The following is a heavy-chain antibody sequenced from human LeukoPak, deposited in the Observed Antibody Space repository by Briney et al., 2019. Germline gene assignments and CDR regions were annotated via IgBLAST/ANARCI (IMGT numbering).Heavy chain of an antibody. CDR2: INGNGGST. D-gene: IGHD6-13*01. J-gene: IGHJ4*02. Sequence: GGSLRLSCAASGFDFDDYGMTWVRQAPGKGLEWVSGINGNGGSTGYADSVRGRFIISRDNAKNYVHLQMDSLRAEDTAVYYCARDKAAAGTFNYWGQGTLVTVSS. CDR1: GFDFDDYG. CDR3: ARDKAAAGTFNY. V-gene: IGHV3-20*04.